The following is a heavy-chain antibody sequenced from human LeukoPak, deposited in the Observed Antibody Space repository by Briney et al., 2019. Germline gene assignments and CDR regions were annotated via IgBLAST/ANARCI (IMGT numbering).Heavy chain of an antibody. CDR1: GYTFTGYY. Sequence: GASVKVSCKASGYTFTGYYMHWVRQAPGQGLEWMGWINPNSGGTNYAQKFQGRVTMTRDTSISTAYMELSRLRSDDTAVYYCARGFEDFWSGYPTLYYYYYMDVWGKGTTVTVSS. D-gene: IGHD3-3*01. CDR3: ARGFEDFWSGYPTLYYYYYMDV. CDR2: INPNSGGT. J-gene: IGHJ6*03. V-gene: IGHV1-2*02.